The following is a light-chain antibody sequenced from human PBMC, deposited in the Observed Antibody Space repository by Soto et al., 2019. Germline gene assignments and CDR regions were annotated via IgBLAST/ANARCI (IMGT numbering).Light chain of an antibody. Sequence: DIQVTQSPSSLSASVGDRVTITCRASQSISKYLNWYQHNPGKAPKLLIYAASSLQSGVPSRFSGRGSGTDFTLTISSLQPDDFATYYCQQSYSHPLTFGQGTKVDIK. V-gene: IGKV1-39*01. CDR3: QQSYSHPLT. J-gene: IGKJ1*01. CDR2: AAS. CDR1: QSISKY.